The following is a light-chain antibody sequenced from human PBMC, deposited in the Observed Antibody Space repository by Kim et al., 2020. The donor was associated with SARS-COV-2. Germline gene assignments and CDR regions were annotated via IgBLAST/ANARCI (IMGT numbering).Light chain of an antibody. CDR1: QSISGW. Sequence: DIQMTQSPSTLSASVGDRVTITCRASQSISGWLAWYQQKPGKAPKVLVYRTSNLGSGVPSRFSGSGSGTEFSLTISSLQPDDFATYYCLQYNGYPYTFGQGTKLDI. J-gene: IGKJ2*01. CDR3: LQYNGYPYT. CDR2: RTS. V-gene: IGKV1-5*03.